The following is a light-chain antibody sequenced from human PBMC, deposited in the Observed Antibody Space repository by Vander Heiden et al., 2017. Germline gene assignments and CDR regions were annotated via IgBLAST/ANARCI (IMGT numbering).Light chain of an antibody. CDR3: SSYTSSSTPVV. CDR1: SSDVGGYNY. J-gene: IGLJ2*01. CDR2: EVS. Sequence: QSALPQPASVPGSPGHSISITCTGTSSDVGGYNYVSWYQQHQGKAPKLMIYEVSNRPSGVSNRFSGSKSGNTASLTISGLQAEDEADYYCSSYTSSSTPVVFGGGTKLTVL. V-gene: IGLV2-14*01.